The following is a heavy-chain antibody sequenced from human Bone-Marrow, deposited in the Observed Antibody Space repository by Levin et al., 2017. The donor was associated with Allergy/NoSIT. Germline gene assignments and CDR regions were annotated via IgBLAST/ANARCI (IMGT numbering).Heavy chain of an antibody. J-gene: IGHJ1*01. D-gene: IGHD3-22*01. CDR2: ISRDGMNY. Sequence: PGGSLRLSCADSTFTLSNYAMSWVRQAPGKGLEWVALISRDGMNYHYADSVTGRFTISRDTSKNTLYLQMNSLRPEDTAVYYCARDYDTSVSYGDNTPQNWGQGTLVIVSS. CDR1: TFTLSNYA. V-gene: IGHV3-30*04. CDR3: ARDYDTSVSYGDNTPQN.